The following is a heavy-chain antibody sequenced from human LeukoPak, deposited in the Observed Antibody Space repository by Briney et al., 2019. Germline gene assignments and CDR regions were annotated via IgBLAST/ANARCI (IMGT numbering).Heavy chain of an antibody. Sequence: SETLSLTCTVSGDSITSSSYNWGWIRQSPGKGLEWIGSIYYGSGSTYYNPSLKSRITISIDASKNQFSLKLSSVTAADTAVYYCARRTVVIGRDDYWGQGTLVTVSS. CDR2: IYYGSGST. CDR3: ARRTVVIGRDDY. V-gene: IGHV4-39*01. D-gene: IGHD4-23*01. J-gene: IGHJ4*02. CDR1: GDSITSSSYN.